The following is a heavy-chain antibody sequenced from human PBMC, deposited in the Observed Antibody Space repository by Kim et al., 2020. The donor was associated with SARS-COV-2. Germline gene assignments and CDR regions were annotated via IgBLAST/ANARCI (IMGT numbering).Heavy chain of an antibody. Sequence: GGSLRLSCAASGFVFSSYAMSWVRQAPGKGLEWVSVISGSGGSTYYADSVKGRFTISRDNSKNTLYLQMNSLRAEDTAVYYCAKIWEVAVAGLDAFDIWGQGTMVTVSS. CDR2: ISGSGGST. J-gene: IGHJ3*02. CDR3: AKIWEVAVAGLDAFDI. CDR1: GFVFSSYA. V-gene: IGHV3-23*01. D-gene: IGHD6-19*01.